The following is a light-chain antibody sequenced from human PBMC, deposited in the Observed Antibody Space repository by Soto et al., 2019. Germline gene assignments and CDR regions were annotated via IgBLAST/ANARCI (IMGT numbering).Light chain of an antibody. Sequence: QSALTQPASVSGSPGQSITISCTGTSSDVGGYNYVSWYQQHPDKAPKLMIYEVSNRPSGVSNRFSGSKSGSTASLTISGLQAEDEADYYCGSYTSSSTVVFGGGTKVTVL. J-gene: IGLJ2*01. CDR2: EVS. V-gene: IGLV2-14*01. CDR3: GSYTSSSTVV. CDR1: SSDVGGYNY.